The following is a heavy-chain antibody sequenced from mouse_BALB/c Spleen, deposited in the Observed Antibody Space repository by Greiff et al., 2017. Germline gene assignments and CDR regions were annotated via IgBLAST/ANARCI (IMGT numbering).Heavy chain of an antibody. D-gene: IGHD2-1*01. J-gene: IGHJ4*01. V-gene: IGHV1-82*01. Sequence: QVQLKQSGPELVKPGASVKISCKASGYAFSSSWMNWVKQRPGQGLEWIGRIYPGDGDTNYNGKFKGKATLTADKSSSTAYMQLSSLTSVDSAVYFCARRGGNYGAMDYWGQGTSVTVSS. CDR3: ARRGGNYGAMDY. CDR1: GYAFSSSW. CDR2: IYPGDGDT.